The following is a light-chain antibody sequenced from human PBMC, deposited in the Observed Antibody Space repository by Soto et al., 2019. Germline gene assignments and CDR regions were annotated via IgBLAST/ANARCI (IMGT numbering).Light chain of an antibody. J-gene: IGLJ1*01. CDR2: DIT. CDR3: CSYAGSSTYV. Sequence: QSVLTQPASVSGSPGQSITISCTGTSSDVGAYIFVSWYQQYPGKAPKLMIYDITNRPSGISSRFSGSESGITAFLTISGLQAEDEADYYCCSYAGSSTYVFGTGTKVTVL. V-gene: IGLV2-23*02. CDR1: SSDVGAYIF.